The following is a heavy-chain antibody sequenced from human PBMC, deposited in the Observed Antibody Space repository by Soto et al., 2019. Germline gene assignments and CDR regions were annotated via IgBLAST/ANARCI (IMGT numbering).Heavy chain of an antibody. CDR3: ARATGGYDSTFDY. D-gene: IGHD5-12*01. CDR1: GFTFSSYA. V-gene: IGHV3-30-3*01. J-gene: IGHJ4*02. Sequence: QVQLVESGGGVVQPGRSLRLSCEASGFTFSSYAMHWVRQAPGKGLEWVAVISYDGSNKYYADSVKGRFTISRDNSKNTLYLQMNSLRAEDTAVYYCARATGGYDSTFDYWGQGTLVTVSS. CDR2: ISYDGSNK.